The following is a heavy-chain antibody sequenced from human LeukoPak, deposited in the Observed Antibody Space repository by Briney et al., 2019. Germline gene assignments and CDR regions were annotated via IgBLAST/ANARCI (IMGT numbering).Heavy chain of an antibody. CDR1: GGSFSVYY. V-gene: IGHV4-34*01. CDR3: ASETRRDGYNSFDY. J-gene: IGHJ4*02. D-gene: IGHD5-24*01. Sequence: SETLSLTCAVYGGSFSVYYWSWIRQPPGKGLEWIGEINHSGSTNYNPSLKSRVTISVDTSKNQFSLKLSSVTAADTAVYYCASETRRDGYNSFDYWGQGTLVTVSS. CDR2: INHSGST.